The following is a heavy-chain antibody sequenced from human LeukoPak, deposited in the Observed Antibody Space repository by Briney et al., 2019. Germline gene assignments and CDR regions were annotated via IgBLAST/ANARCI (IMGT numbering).Heavy chain of an antibody. D-gene: IGHD3/OR15-3a*01. J-gene: IGHJ5*02. Sequence: GGSLRLSCAASGFTFRSFALSWVRQAPGKGLEWVSTVSDTTYYADSVRGRFTISRDDSKNTLYLQMDSLRVEDTAVYFCARDRAANQDWVEFDPWGQGTPVIVSS. CDR1: GFTFRSFA. CDR3: ARDRAANQDWVEFDP. V-gene: IGHV3-23*01. CDR2: VSDTT.